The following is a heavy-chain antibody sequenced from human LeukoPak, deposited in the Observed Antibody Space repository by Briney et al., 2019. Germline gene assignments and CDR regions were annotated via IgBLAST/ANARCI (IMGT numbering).Heavy chain of an antibody. CDR3: ARDQYGPLDP. J-gene: IGHJ5*02. D-gene: IGHD2/OR15-2a*01. CDR1: GFSFSSFW. Sequence: PGGSLRLSCAASGFSFSSFWMSWVRQAPGKGLVWVANIKQDGSEKYYVDSVKGRFTISRDNAENSLYLQMNRLRVEDTAVYYCARDQYGPLDPWGQGTLVSVSS. V-gene: IGHV3-7*01. CDR2: IKQDGSEK.